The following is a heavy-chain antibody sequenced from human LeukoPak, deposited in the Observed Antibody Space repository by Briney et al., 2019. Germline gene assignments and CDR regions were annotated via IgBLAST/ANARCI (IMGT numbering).Heavy chain of an antibody. CDR3: AKEGDTALVTGYFDL. Sequence: GASVKVSCKASGGTFGSYVISWVRQAPGQGIEWMGGIIPIFGTAHYAQKFQGRLTITADESTSTVYMEMSSLRSEDTAMYYCAKEGDTALVTGYFDLWGRGTLVTVSS. CDR2: IIPIFGTA. CDR1: GGTFGSYV. J-gene: IGHJ2*01. D-gene: IGHD5-18*01. V-gene: IGHV1-69*13.